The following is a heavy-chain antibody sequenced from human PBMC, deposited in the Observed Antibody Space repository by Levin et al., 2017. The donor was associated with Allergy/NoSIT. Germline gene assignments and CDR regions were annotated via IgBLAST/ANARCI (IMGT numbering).Heavy chain of an antibody. D-gene: IGHD3-10*01. J-gene: IGHJ6*02. Sequence: SETLSLTCTVSGGSISSYYWSWIRQPPGKGLEWIGYIYYSGSTNYNPSLKSRVTISVDTSKNQFSLKLSSVTAADTAVYYCARATMGSGRRYYGMDVWGQGTTVTVSS. CDR2: IYYSGST. CDR1: GGSISSYY. V-gene: IGHV4-59*01. CDR3: ARATMGSGRRYYGMDV.